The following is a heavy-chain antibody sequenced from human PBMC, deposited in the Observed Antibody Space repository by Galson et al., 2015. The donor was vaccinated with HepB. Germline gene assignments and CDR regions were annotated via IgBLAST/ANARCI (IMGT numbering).Heavy chain of an antibody. CDR3: AKMEYYGSGDYLDY. Sequence: SLRLSCAASGFTFSSYAMSWVRQAPGKGLEWVSAISGNGGSTYYADSVKGRFTISRDNSKNTLYLQVNSLRAEDTAVYYCAKMEYYGSGDYLDYWGQGTLVTVSS. V-gene: IGHV3-23*01. D-gene: IGHD3-10*01. CDR2: ISGNGGST. CDR1: GFTFSSYA. J-gene: IGHJ4*02.